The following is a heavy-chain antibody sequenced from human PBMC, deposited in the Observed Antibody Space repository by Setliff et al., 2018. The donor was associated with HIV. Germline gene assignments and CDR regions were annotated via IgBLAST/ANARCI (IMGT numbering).Heavy chain of an antibody. D-gene: IGHD1-26*01. CDR1: GFTFRSYS. CDR3: AKVFQWGLLREYYFDY. V-gene: IGHV3-23*01. Sequence: GGSLRLPCAASGFTFRSYSMSWVRQAPGKGLEWVSAISGSGGSTYYADSVKGRFTISRDNSKNTLYLQMNSLRAEDTAVYYCAKVFQWGLLREYYFDYWGQGTLVTVSS. J-gene: IGHJ4*02. CDR2: ISGSGGST.